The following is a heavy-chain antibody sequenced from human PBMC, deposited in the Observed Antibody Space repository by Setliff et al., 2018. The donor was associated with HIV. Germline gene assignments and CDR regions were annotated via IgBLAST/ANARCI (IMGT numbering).Heavy chain of an antibody. Sequence: ASVKVSCKATGYTFSNFGISWVRQAPGQGLEWMGWISVYNDNTKYAQKFRGRVTMTTDTSTSTAYMDLRSLRSDDTAVYYCARGSSPGDYFDYWGLGTLVTVSS. CDR3: ARGSSPGDYFDY. CDR1: GYTFSNFG. CDR2: ISVYNDNT. V-gene: IGHV1-18*01. J-gene: IGHJ4*02.